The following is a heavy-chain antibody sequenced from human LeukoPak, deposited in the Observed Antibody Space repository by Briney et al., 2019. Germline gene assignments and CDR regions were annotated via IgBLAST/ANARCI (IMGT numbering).Heavy chain of an antibody. CDR3: AKEAGYSGYDYPDY. J-gene: IGHJ4*02. Sequence: GGSLRLSCAASGFIFSNYVMSWVRQAPGKGLEWVSAISGSGYSTYYADSVKGRFTISRDNSKNTLYLQMNSLRAEDTAVYYCAKEAGYSGYDYPDYWGQGTLVTVSS. CDR1: GFIFSNYV. CDR2: ISGSGYST. D-gene: IGHD5-12*01. V-gene: IGHV3-23*01.